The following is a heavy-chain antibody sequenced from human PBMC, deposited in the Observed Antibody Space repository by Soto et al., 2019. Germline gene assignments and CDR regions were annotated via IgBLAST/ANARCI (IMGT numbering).Heavy chain of an antibody. Sequence: TLSLTCTVSGGSISSGGYYCSWIRQHPGKGLEWIGYIYYSGSTYYNPSLKSRVTISVDTSKNQFSLKLSSVTAADTAVYYCARDNYYDRSADAFDIWGQGTMVT. CDR1: GGSISSGGYY. D-gene: IGHD3-22*01. CDR3: ARDNYYDRSADAFDI. V-gene: IGHV4-31*03. J-gene: IGHJ3*02. CDR2: IYYSGST.